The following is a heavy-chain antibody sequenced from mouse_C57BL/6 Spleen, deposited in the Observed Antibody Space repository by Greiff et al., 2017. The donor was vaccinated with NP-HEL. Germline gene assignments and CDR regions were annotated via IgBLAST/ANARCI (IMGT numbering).Heavy chain of an antibody. CDR1: GFNIKDDY. CDR3: TTEGYDVWAMDY. CDR2: IDPENGDT. V-gene: IGHV14-4*01. J-gene: IGHJ4*01. Sequence: VHVKQSGAELVRPGASVKLSCTASGFNIKDDYMHWVKQRPEQGLEWIGWIDPENGDTEYASKFQGKATITADTSSNTAYLQLSSLTSEDTAVYYCTTEGYDVWAMDYWGQGTSVTVSS. D-gene: IGHD2-2*01.